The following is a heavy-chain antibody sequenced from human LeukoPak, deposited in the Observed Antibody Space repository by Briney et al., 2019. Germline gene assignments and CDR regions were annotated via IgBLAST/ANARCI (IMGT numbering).Heavy chain of an antibody. CDR2: IDTGTSTI. D-gene: IGHD3-16*01. J-gene: IGHJ4*02. V-gene: IGHV3-48*01. CDR3: AKDYAVGSIDY. Sequence: PGGSLRLSCAASGFTFSTYSMNWVRQAPGKGLEWVSYIDTGTSTIYYADSVKGRFTISKDNAKNSLYLQMESLRAEDTALYYCAKDYAVGSIDYWGQGTLVTVSS. CDR1: GFTFSTYS.